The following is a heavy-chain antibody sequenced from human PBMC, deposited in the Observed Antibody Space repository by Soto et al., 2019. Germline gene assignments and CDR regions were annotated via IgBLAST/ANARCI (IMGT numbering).Heavy chain of an antibody. CDR2: ISGSGDRT. CDR1: GFTFSNYA. V-gene: IGHV3-23*01. J-gene: IGHJ4*02. D-gene: IGHD5-18*01. Sequence: EVQLLQSGGGLVQPGGSLRLSCAASGFTFSNYAMSWLRQPPGKGLEWVSAISGSGDRTYYTDSVKGRFTISRDNSKNTLYLQMNSLRAEDPAVYYCVRERSGHSYADSWGQGTLVTVSS. CDR3: VRERSGHSYADS.